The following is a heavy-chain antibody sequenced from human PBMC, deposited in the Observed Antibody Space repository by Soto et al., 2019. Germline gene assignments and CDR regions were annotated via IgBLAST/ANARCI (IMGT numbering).Heavy chain of an antibody. V-gene: IGHV3-23*01. D-gene: IGHD2-21*02. CDR1: GFTFKTYG. Sequence: EVQLLESGGGLVQPGGSLRLSCAASGFTFKTYGMSWVRQAPGKGLEWVSGISGSGVSTYYVDSVKGRFSISRDNSKNMLFLQMNSLRAEVTAVYYCTRGVTTDNWGQGLLVTVSS. J-gene: IGHJ4*02. CDR3: TRGVTTDN. CDR2: ISGSGVST.